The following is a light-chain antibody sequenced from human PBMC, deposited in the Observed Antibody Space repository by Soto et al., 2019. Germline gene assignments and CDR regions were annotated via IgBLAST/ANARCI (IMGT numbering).Light chain of an antibody. CDR2: GAS. V-gene: IGKV3-20*01. Sequence: EIVLTQSPGTLSLSPGERATLSCRASQSVSSSYLAWYQQKPGQAPRLLIYGASSRATGIPDRFSGSGSGTDFTLTISRLEAEDFAVYYCQKFGSSPRTFGQGPKVEIK. CDR1: QSVSSSY. J-gene: IGKJ1*01. CDR3: QKFGSSPRT.